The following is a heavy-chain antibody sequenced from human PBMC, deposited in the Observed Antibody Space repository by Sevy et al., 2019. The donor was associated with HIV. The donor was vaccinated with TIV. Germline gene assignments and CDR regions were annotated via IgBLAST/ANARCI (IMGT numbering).Heavy chain of an antibody. Sequence: SETLSLTCGVSGGSISSSNWWHWVRQPPGKGLEWIGEIYRSGSTNYNPSLKSRVTISVDNSKNQFSLQLNSVTAADTAVYYCARGSDTPRGFDPWGQGTLVTVSS. CDR3: ARGSDTPRGFDP. V-gene: IGHV4-4*02. CDR2: IYRSGST. CDR1: GGSISSSNW. J-gene: IGHJ5*02.